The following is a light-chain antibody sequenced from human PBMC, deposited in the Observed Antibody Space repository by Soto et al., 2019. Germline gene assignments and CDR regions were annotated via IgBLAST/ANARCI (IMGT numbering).Light chain of an antibody. CDR1: QGISSY. J-gene: IGKJ2*01. Sequence: IQLTQSPSSLSASVGDRVTITCRASQGISSYLAWYQQKPGKAPKLLIYAASTLQSGVPSRFSGSGSGTDFTLTISSLQPDDFATYYCQQLNSYPYTFGQGTKVDIK. CDR3: QQLNSYPYT. V-gene: IGKV1-9*01. CDR2: AAS.